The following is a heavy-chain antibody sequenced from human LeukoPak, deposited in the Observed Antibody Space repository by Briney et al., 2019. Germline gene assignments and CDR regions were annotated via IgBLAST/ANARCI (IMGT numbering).Heavy chain of an antibody. CDR1: GGSISSYY. V-gene: IGHV4-30-4*01. D-gene: IGHD4-17*01. CDR2: IYYSGTT. Sequence: PSETLSLTCTVSGGSISSYYWSWIRQPPGKGLEWIGYIYYSGTTYYNPSLKSRLTISVDTSKNQFSLNLSSVTAADTAVYYCARDEGGYGVDHWGQGTLVTVSS. J-gene: IGHJ4*02. CDR3: ARDEGGYGVDH.